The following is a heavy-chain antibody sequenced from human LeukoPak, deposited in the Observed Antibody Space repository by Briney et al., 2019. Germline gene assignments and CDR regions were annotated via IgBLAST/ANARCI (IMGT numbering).Heavy chain of an antibody. Sequence: PGGSLRLSCAAFGFTFSSYAMNWVRQAPGKGLEWVSAISGSGGSTYYAGSVKGRFTISRDDSKNTLYLQMSSLRAEDTAVYYCAKAPDHPYYFDYWGQGTLVTVSS. D-gene: IGHD1-14*01. V-gene: IGHV3-23*01. CDR2: ISGSGGST. J-gene: IGHJ4*02. CDR3: AKAPDHPYYFDY. CDR1: GFTFSSYA.